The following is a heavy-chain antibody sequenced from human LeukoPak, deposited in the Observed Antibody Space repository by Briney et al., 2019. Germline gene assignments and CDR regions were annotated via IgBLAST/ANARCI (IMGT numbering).Heavy chain of an antibody. CDR3: AGIPVFGVVLHQEPV. V-gene: IGHV1-69*10. Sequence: SVKVSCKASGYTFTSYGISWVQQAPGQGLEWMGVFIPILDTANSTQKFQDRLTITADIFTNTVYMELSSLRFDDTAVYFCAGIPVFGVVLHQEPVWGKGTTVTVSS. J-gene: IGHJ6*03. CDR2: FIPILDTA. D-gene: IGHD3-3*01. CDR1: GYTFTSYG.